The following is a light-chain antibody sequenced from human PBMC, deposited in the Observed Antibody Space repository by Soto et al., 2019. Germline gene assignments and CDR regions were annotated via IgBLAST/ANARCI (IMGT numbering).Light chain of an antibody. CDR2: AAS. V-gene: IGKV1-39*01. J-gene: IGKJ3*01. CDR3: QQSYSTPLFT. CDR1: QSISSS. Sequence: DLQMTQSPSSLSASVGDRVTISCRASQSISSSLNWYQQKPGKAPNLLIYAASSLQDGVPSRFNGSGSGTDFTLTISSLLPEDFATYYCQQSYSTPLFTFGPGTKVDIK.